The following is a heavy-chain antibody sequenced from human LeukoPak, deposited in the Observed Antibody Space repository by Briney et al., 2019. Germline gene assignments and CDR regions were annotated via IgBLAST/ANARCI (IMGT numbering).Heavy chain of an antibody. Sequence: PSETLSLTCTVSGGPNSRYYWICIRQPPGEAREGIGYIYYSGSTNYNPSLKSRVTISVDTSKNQFSLKLRSVTAADTAVYHCARRPSGYALSWLDPWGQGTLVTVSS. V-gene: IGHV4-59*13. CDR2: IYYSGST. CDR3: ARRPSGYALSWLDP. D-gene: IGHD3-3*01. J-gene: IGHJ5*02. CDR1: GGPNSRYY.